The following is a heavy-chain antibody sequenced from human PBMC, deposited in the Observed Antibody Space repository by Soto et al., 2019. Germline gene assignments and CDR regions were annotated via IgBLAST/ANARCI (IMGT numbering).Heavy chain of an antibody. CDR3: ARMTSGGGFDY. CDR1: GYTFISYD. D-gene: IGHD6-19*01. CDR2: ISAYNGNA. Sequence: QVHLLQSGAEVKKPGASVKVSCKASGYTFISYDISWVRQAPGQGLEWVGWISAYNGNANYAQKLQGRVTMTTDTSTNTAYMELRSLRSDDTAVYYCARMTSGGGFDYWGQGTLVTVSS. J-gene: IGHJ4*02. V-gene: IGHV1-18*01.